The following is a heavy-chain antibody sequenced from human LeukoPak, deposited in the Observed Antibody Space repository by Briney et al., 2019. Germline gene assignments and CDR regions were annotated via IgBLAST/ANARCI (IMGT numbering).Heavy chain of an antibody. CDR3: ARDYAAYYDFWSGYYTYYYGMDV. D-gene: IGHD3-3*01. CDR1: GFTFSSYE. Sequence: PGGSLRLSCAASGFTFSSYEMNWVRQAPGKGLEWVSYISSSGSTRYYADSVKGRFTISRDNAKNSLYLQMNSLRAEDTAVYYCARDYAAYYDFWSGYYTYYYGMDVWGQGTTVTVSS. V-gene: IGHV3-48*03. CDR2: ISSSGSTR. J-gene: IGHJ6*02.